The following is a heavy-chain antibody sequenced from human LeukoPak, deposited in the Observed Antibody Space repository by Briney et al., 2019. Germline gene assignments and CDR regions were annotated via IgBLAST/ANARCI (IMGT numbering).Heavy chain of an antibody. CDR2: INHSRST. CDR3: ARSVSGSYYDWFDP. V-gene: IGHV4-34*01. D-gene: IGHD1-26*01. Sequence: SETLSLTCEVYGGSLRGYYWSWIRQPPGKGLEWIGEINHSRSTNYNPSLESRVTISADTSKIQFYLKVTSVTAADTAVYYCARSVSGSYYDWFDPWGQGTLVTVSS. CDR1: GGSLRGYY. J-gene: IGHJ5*02.